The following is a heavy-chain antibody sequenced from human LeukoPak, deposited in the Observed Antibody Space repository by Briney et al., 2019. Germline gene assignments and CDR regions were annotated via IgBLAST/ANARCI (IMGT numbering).Heavy chain of an antibody. CDR2: IYYSGST. CDR1: GGSISSGGYY. Sequence: PSETLSLTCTVSGGSISSGGYYWSWIRQPPGTGLEWIGYIYYSGSTNYNPSLKSRVTISVDTSKNQFSLKLSSVTAADTAVYYCARLSGRHAFDIWGQGTMVTVSS. V-gene: IGHV4-61*08. J-gene: IGHJ3*02. CDR3: ARLSGRHAFDI.